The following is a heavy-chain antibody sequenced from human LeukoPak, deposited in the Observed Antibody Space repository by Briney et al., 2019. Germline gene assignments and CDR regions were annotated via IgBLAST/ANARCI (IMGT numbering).Heavy chain of an antibody. V-gene: IGHV3-23*01. D-gene: IGHD5-12*01. CDR1: GFTFSSYA. CDR3: AKGHHVDIVATTT. CDR2: ISGSGGST. Sequence: GGSLRLSCAASGFTFSSYAMSWVHQAPGKGLEWVSAISGSGGSTYYADSVKGRFTISRDNSKNTLYLQMNSLRAVDTAVYYCAKGHHVDIVATTTWGQGTLVTVSS. J-gene: IGHJ5*02.